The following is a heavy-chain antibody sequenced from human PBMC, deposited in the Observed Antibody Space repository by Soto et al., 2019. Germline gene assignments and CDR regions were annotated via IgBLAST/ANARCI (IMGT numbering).Heavy chain of an antibody. CDR1: GGTFGSYT. J-gene: IGHJ3*02. V-gene: IGHV1-69*02. Sequence: ASVKVSCKASGGTFGSYTISWVRQAPGQGLEWMGRINPIHGIANYAQKFQGRVTITADTSASTAYMELSSLRSEDTAVYYCARGLGVRGVISNDAFDIWGQGTMVTVSS. CDR3: ARGLGVRGVISNDAFDI. D-gene: IGHD3-10*01. CDR2: INPIHGIA.